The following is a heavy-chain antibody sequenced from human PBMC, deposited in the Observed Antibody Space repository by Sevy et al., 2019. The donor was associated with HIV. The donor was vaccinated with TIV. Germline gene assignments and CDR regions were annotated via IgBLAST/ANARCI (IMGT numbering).Heavy chain of an antibody. J-gene: IGHJ6*02. D-gene: IGHD5-12*01. Sequence: GGSLRLSCAASGFTFSSYDMHWVRQATGKGLEWVSAIGTAGDTYYPGSVKGRFTISRENAKNSLYLQMNSLGAGDTAVYYCARTQWLRGENYGMDVWGQGTTVTVSS. CDR1: GFTFSSYD. V-gene: IGHV3-13*01. CDR3: ARTQWLRGENYGMDV. CDR2: IGTAGDT.